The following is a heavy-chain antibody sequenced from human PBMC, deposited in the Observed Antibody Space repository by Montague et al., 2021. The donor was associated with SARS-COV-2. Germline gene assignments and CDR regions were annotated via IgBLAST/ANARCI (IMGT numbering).Heavy chain of an antibody. CDR1: GGSFSGYS. V-gene: IGHV4-34*01. J-gene: IGHJ6*03. CDR3: ARLGDGVEPSPFLGLGPFYYYYHIHF. CDR2: VKHSGDS. D-gene: IGHD1-1*01. Sequence: SETLSLTCAVRGGSFSGYSLIWIRQPPGKGLQWIGEVKHSGDSKYNTSLKSRVSISIDTWKNQFSRKLSSVTAADTAVYYCARLGDGVEPSPFLGLGPFYYYYHIHFWGTGTPVTVS.